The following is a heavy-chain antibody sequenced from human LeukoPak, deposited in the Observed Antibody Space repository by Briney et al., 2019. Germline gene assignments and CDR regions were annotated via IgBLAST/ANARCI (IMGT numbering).Heavy chain of an antibody. V-gene: IGHV3-30*02. D-gene: IGHD3-10*01. Sequence: GGSLRLXCAASGFTFSNYGMHWVRQAPGKGLEWVSFIQYDGSNKYYVDSVKGRFTISRDNSKNTLNLQMDSLRPEDTAMYYYAKDTYYGSGSSDYWGQGTLVTVSS. CDR1: GFTFSNYG. CDR3: AKDTYYGSGSSDY. J-gene: IGHJ4*02. CDR2: IQYDGSNK.